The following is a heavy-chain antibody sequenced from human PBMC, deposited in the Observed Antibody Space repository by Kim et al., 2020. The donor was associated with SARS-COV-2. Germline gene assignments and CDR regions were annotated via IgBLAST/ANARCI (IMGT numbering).Heavy chain of an antibody. CDR1: SRSFSAFY. CDR2: IIDSGSSGST. J-gene: IGHJ4*02. D-gene: IGHD3-22*01. CDR3: ARVFGSTGYSIFDF. Sequence: SETLSLTCAVSSRSFSAFYWSWIRQPPGKGLEWIGEIIDSGSSGSTNYNPSLKSRVTISIDTSKNQISLKLSSVTAADTAVYFCARVFGSTGYSIFDFWGQGTLVTVSS. V-gene: IGHV4-34*12.